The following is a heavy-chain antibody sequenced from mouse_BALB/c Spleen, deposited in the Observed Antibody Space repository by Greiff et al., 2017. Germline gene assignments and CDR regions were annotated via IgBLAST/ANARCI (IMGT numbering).Heavy chain of an antibody. V-gene: IGHV1S22*01. J-gene: IGHJ4*01. CDR2: IYPGSGST. CDR3: TRGYGSRAMDY. Sequence: LQQPGSELVRPGASVKLSCKASGYTFTSYWMHWVKQRHGQGLEWIGNIYPGSGSTNYDEKFKSKGTLTVDTSSSTAYMHLSSLTSEDSAVYYCTRGYGSRAMDYWGQGTSVTVSS. D-gene: IGHD1-1*01. CDR1: GYTFTSYW.